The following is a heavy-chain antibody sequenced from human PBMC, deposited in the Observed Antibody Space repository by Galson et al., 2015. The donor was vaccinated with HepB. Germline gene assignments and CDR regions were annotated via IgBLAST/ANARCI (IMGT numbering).Heavy chain of an antibody. Sequence: SLRLSCAASGFTFSSYAMHWVRQAPGKGLEWVAVISYDGSNKYYADSVKGRFTISRDNSKNTLYLQMNSLRAEDTAVYYCARESVVPAALDAFDIWGQGTMVTVSS. V-gene: IGHV3-30-3*01. J-gene: IGHJ3*02. CDR3: ARESVVPAALDAFDI. D-gene: IGHD2-2*01. CDR2: ISYDGSNK. CDR1: GFTFSSYA.